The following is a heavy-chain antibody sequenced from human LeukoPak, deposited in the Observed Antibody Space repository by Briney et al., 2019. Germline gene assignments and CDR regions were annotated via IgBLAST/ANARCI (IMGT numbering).Heavy chain of an antibody. CDR1: GVSISSGSNY. D-gene: IGHD5-18*01. Sequence: SETLSLTCSVSGVSISSGSNYWGWIRQPPGKTLEWIGSIYSRGNTYCNPSLKSRVIILIDTAKNHFSLNLSSVTAADTAVYYCAGYSYGSGWFDPWGQGTLVTISS. J-gene: IGHJ5*02. CDR2: IYSRGNT. V-gene: IGHV4-39*07. CDR3: AGYSYGSGWFDP.